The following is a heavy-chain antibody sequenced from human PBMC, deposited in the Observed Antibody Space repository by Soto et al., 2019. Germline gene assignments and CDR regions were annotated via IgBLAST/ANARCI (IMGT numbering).Heavy chain of an antibody. Sequence: ASVKVSCKASGYTFTSYGISWVRQAPGQGLEWMGWISAYNGNTNYAQKLQGRVTMTTDTSTSTAYMELRSLRSDDTAVYYCARMAIRAANYYGMDVWGQGTTVTVSS. V-gene: IGHV1-18*04. CDR2: ISAYNGNT. CDR1: GYTFTSYG. J-gene: IGHJ6*02. D-gene: IGHD6-13*01. CDR3: ARMAIRAANYYGMDV.